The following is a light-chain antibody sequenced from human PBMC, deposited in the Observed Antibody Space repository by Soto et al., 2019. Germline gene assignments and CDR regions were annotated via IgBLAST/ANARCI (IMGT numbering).Light chain of an antibody. J-gene: IGKJ5*01. V-gene: IGKV3-15*01. CDR2: GAS. CDR1: QSVSNDF. CDR3: QQYNNWPIT. Sequence: EIVLTQSPGILSLSPGERATLSCRASQSVSNDFLAWYQQKPGQAPRLLIYGASTRATGIPARFSGSGSGTEFTLTISSLQSEDFAVYSCQQYNNWPITFGQGTRL.